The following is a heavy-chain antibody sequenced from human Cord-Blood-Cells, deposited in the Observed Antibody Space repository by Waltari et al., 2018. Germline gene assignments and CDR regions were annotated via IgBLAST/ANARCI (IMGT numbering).Heavy chain of an antibody. CDR1: GGSFSGYY. CDR3: ARVLSGSYIPRLHLFDY. Sequence: QVQLQQWGAGLLKPSETLSLTCAVYGGSFSGYYWSWIRQPPGKGLEWIGEINHSGSTNYNPSLKSRVTISVDTSKNQFSLKLSSVTAADTAVYYCARVLSGSYIPRLHLFDYWGQGTLVTVSS. D-gene: IGHD1-26*01. J-gene: IGHJ4*02. V-gene: IGHV4-34*01. CDR2: INHSGST.